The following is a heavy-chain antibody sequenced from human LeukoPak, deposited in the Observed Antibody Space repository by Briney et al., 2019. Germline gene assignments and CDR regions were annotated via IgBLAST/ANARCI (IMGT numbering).Heavy chain of an antibody. CDR2: IYYSGST. D-gene: IGHD4-17*01. J-gene: IGHJ4*02. CDR3: ASTVGDDYGDYAENSIFDY. Sequence: SETLSLTCTVSGGSISSSSYYWGWIRQPPGKGLEWIGSIYYSGSTYYNPSLKSRVTISVDTSKNQFSLKLSSVTAADTAVYYCASTVGDDYGDYAENSIFDYWGQGTLVTVSS. V-gene: IGHV4-39*01. CDR1: GGSISSSSYY.